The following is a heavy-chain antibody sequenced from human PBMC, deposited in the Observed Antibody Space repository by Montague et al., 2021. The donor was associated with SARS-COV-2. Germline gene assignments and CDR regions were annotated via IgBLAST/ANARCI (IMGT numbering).Heavy chain of an antibody. CDR1: GGSISSYY. CDR2: IYYSGST. CDR3: ARRSLGYCSGGSCYSGYDY. V-gene: IGHV4-59*01. Sequence: SETLSLTCTVAGGSISSYYWSWIRQPPGKGLEWIGYIYYSGSTNYNPSLKSRVTISVDTSKNQFSLKLSSVTAADTAVYYCARRSLGYCSGGSCYSGYDYWGQGTLVTVSS. J-gene: IGHJ4*02. D-gene: IGHD2-15*01.